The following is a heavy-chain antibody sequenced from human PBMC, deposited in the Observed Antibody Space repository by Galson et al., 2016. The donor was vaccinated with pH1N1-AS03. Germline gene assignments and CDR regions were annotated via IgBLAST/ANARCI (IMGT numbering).Heavy chain of an antibody. CDR2: ISGADLST. V-gene: IGHV3-23*01. J-gene: IGHJ4*02. D-gene: IGHD1-1*01. Sequence: SLRLSCAASGFTFSTHAMSWVRQAPGKGLEWVSSISGADLSTYYADSVKGRFTVSRDNSKNTLYLQMNGLRAEDTAIYYCANPRASGTTMVTRLDYWGQGILVTVSS. CDR1: GFTFSTHA. CDR3: ANPRASGTTMVTRLDY.